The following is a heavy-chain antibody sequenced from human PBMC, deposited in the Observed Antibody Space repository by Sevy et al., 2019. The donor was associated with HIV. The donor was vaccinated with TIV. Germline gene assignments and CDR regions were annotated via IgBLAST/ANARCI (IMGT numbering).Heavy chain of an antibody. CDR3: TTVWIRTGSIEGNGVFEY. J-gene: IGHJ4*02. CDR2: IKSKTDDVTT. D-gene: IGHD1-26*01. CDR1: GFTFSNAW. V-gene: IGHV3-15*01. Sequence: LGGSLRLSCAVSGFTFSNAWMSWVRQAPGKGLEWVGRIKSKTDDVTTDYAAPVKGRFTISRDDSKNTLYLQMNSLKTEDTAVYYCTTVWIRTGSIEGNGVFEYWGQGTLVTVSS.